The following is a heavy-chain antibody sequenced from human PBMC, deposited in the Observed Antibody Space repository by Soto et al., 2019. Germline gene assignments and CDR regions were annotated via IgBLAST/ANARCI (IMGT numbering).Heavy chain of an antibody. Sequence: SETLALTCTVSGGSISSGGYYWSWIRQHPGKGLEWIGYIYYSGSTYYNPSLKSRVTISVDTSKNQFSLKLSSVTAADTAVYYCARAGFSKTAAIDYWGQGTLVTVSS. J-gene: IGHJ4*02. CDR2: IYYSGST. D-gene: IGHD2-2*02. CDR1: GGSISSGGYY. CDR3: ARAGFSKTAAIDY. V-gene: IGHV4-31*03.